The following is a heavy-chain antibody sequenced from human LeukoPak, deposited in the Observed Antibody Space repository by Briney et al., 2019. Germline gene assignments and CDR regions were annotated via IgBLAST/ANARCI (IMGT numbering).Heavy chain of an antibody. CDR2: ISAYNGNT. CDR3: ARGPADFTIFGVPIDY. Sequence: ASVKVSCKASGHTFTSYGISWVRQAPGQGLEWMGWISAYNGNTNYAQKLQGRVTMTTDTSTSTAYMELRSLRSDDTAVYYCARGPADFTIFGVPIDYWGQGTLVTVSS. J-gene: IGHJ4*02. D-gene: IGHD3-3*01. CDR1: GHTFTSYG. V-gene: IGHV1-18*01.